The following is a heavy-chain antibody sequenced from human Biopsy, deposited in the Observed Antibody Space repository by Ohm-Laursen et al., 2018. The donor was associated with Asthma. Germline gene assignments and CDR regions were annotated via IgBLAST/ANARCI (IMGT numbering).Heavy chain of an antibody. CDR1: YGSITSGGYY. V-gene: IGHV4-31*03. CDR2: IYYSGST. Sequence: SQTLSLTCTVSYGSITSGGYYWTWIRQPPGKGLEWIGFIYYSGSTYYNPPLKSRVSIPIDTSKNQFSLKLSSVTAADTAVYYCARAQDYYDSRGYYRSFDYWGQGTLVTVSS. D-gene: IGHD3-22*01. J-gene: IGHJ4*02. CDR3: ARAQDYYDSRGYYRSFDY.